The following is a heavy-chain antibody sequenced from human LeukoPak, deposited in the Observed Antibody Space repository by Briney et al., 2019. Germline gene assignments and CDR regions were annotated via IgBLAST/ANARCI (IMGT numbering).Heavy chain of an antibody. CDR2: ISGSGGST. CDR1: GFTFSSYA. D-gene: IGHD3-22*01. Sequence: GGSLRLSCAASGFTFSSYAMSWVRQAPGKGLEWVSAISGSGGSTYYADSVKGRFAISRDNSKNTLYLQMNSLRAEDTAVYYCARDLFSYYYDSSGYYEDYWGQGTLVTVSS. V-gene: IGHV3-23*01. J-gene: IGHJ4*02. CDR3: ARDLFSYYYDSSGYYEDY.